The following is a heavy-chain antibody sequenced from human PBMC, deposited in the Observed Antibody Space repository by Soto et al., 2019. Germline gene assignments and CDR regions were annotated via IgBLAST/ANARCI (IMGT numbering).Heavy chain of an antibody. Sequence: ASVKVSCKASGYTFISYGISWVRQAPGQGLEWMGWISPYNGKTNYAQEFQGRVTLTTDTPTSTAYMEMMRLRSDDTAVYYCARGSGSSSWYNWFDPWGQGTLVTVSS. CDR2: ISPYNGKT. J-gene: IGHJ5*02. CDR3: ARGSGSSSWYNWFDP. CDR1: GYTFISYG. D-gene: IGHD6-13*01. V-gene: IGHV1-18*01.